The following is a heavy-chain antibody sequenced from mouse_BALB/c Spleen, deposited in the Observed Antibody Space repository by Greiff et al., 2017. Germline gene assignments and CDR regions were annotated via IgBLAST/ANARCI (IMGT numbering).Heavy chain of an antibody. D-gene: IGHD1-1*01. V-gene: IGHV2-2*02. CDR1: GFSLTSYG. CDR3: ARNILVLRRWNYAMDY. Sequence: VQLQQSGPGLVQPSQSLSITCTVSGFSLTSYGVHWVRQSPGKGLEWLGVIWSGGSTDYNAAFISRLSISKDNSKSQVFFKMNSLQANDTAIYYCARNILVLRRWNYAMDYWGQGTSVTVSS. CDR2: IWSGGST. J-gene: IGHJ4*01.